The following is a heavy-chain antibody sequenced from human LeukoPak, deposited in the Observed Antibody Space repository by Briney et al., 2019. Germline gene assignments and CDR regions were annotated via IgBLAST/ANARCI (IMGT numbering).Heavy chain of an antibody. CDR1: GFTFSSYG. V-gene: IGHV3-30*02. CDR3: AWLPAAAGIARGY. J-gene: IGHJ4*02. CDR2: IRYDGSNK. Sequence: PGGSLTLSCAASGFTFSSYGMHWVRQAPGKGLEGVAFIRYDGSNKYYADSVKGRFTISRDNSKTTLYLQMNSLRAEDTAVYYCAWLPAAAGIARGYWGQGTLVTVSS. D-gene: IGHD6-13*01.